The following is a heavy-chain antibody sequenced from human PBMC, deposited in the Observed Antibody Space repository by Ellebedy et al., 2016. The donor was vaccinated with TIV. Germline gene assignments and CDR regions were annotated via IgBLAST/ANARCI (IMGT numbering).Heavy chain of an antibody. Sequence: GESLKISCAVSGFTVSRNFMSWVRQAPGKGLEWVAFIYSGGSISYADSVKGRFTISRDNSKNTVYLQMNSLRAEDTAVYYCARPDYIIGTDYWGQGTLVSVSS. J-gene: IGHJ4*02. CDR2: IYSGGSI. CDR1: GFTVSRNF. V-gene: IGHV3-53*01. CDR3: ARPDYIIGTDY. D-gene: IGHD1/OR15-1a*01.